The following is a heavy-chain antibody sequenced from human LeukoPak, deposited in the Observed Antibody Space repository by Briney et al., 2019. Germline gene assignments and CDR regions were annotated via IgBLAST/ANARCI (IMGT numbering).Heavy chain of an antibody. V-gene: IGHV4-39*07. J-gene: IGHJ6*02. CDR1: GGSISRNSDY. CDR3: ARDTQIFSAIKKFHYYGMDV. CDR2: IYYGGST. Sequence: SETLSLTCTVSGGSISRNSDYWGWIRQPPGKGLEWIGSIYYGGSTNYNPSLKSRVTISVDTSKNQFSLKLSSVTVADTGVYYCARDTQIFSAIKKFHYYGMDVWGQGTTVTVSS.